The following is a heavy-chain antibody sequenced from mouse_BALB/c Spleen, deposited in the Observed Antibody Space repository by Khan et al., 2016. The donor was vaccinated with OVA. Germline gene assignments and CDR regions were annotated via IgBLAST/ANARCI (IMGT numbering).Heavy chain of an antibody. D-gene: IGHD1-2*01. Sequence: VQLQESGPGLVAPSQSLSITCTVSGFSLTGYGINWVRQPPGKGLEWLGMIWGDGSTDYNSALTSRLSISKDNSKSQVFLKINSLQTDDTARYYCARELRLGGFAYWGQGNLVTVSA. J-gene: IGHJ3*01. V-gene: IGHV2-6-7*01. CDR1: GFSLTGYG. CDR2: IWGDGST. CDR3: ARELRLGGFAY.